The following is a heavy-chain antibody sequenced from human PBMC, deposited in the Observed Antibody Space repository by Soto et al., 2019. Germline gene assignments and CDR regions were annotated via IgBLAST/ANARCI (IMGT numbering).Heavy chain of an antibody. CDR1: GYTFTGYY. V-gene: IGHV1-2*04. Sequence: GASVKVSCKASGYTFTGYYMDWVRQAPGQGLEWVGWINPNSGGTNYAQKFQGWVTMTRDTSISTAYMELSRLRSDDTAVYYCARGGAAAGPKYYYYYMDVWGKGTTVTVSS. CDR3: ARGGAAAGPKYYYYYMDV. J-gene: IGHJ6*03. CDR2: INPNSGGT. D-gene: IGHD6-13*01.